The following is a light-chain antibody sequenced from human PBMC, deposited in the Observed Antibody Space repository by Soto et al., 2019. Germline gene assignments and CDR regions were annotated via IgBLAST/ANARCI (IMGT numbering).Light chain of an antibody. CDR3: QQRSNWPPRP. J-gene: IGKJ4*01. V-gene: IGKV3-11*01. CDR1: QSVSSY. CDR2: DAS. Sequence: IVLTQSPATLSWSPGERATLSCRASQSVSSYLAWYQPKPGQAPRLLIYDASNRATGIPARFSGSGSGTDFTLTISSLEPEDFAVYYCQQRSNWPPRPFGGGTKVDIK.